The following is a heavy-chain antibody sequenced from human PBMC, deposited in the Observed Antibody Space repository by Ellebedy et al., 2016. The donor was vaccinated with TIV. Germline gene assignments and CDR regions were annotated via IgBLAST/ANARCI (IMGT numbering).Heavy chain of an antibody. CDR2: IFPADPDT. D-gene: IGHD7-27*01. Sequence: GESLKISCKGSGYSFTDYWIGWVRQTPGKGLESLGIIFPADPDTRYSPSFQGQVTISVDESISTAYLQWRSLKASDAAIYYCARHDMGMEGNWYLDLWGRGTLVTVSS. CDR3: ARHDMGMEGNWYLDL. CDR1: GYSFTDYW. V-gene: IGHV5-51*01. J-gene: IGHJ2*01.